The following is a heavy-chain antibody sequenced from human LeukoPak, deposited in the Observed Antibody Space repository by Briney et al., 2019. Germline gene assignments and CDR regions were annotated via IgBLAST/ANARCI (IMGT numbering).Heavy chain of an antibody. D-gene: IGHD3-10*01. CDR3: ARDQPGYYYGSGSYYGAFDI. V-gene: IGHV3-30-3*01. CDR2: ISYDGSNK. Sequence: GGSLRLSCAASGFTFSSYAMHWVRQAPGKGLEWVAVISYDGSNKYYADSVKGRFTISRDNSKNTLYLQMNSPRAEDTAVYYCARDQPGYYYGSGSYYGAFDIWGQGTTVTVSS. CDR1: GFTFSSYA. J-gene: IGHJ3*02.